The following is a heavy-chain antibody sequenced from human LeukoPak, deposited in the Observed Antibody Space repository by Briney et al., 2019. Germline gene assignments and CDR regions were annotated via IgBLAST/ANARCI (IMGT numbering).Heavy chain of an antibody. D-gene: IGHD3-10*01. CDR2: IYYSGST. V-gene: IGHV4-39*07. J-gene: IGHJ4*02. CDR3: ARASLGSGTVFDY. CDR1: GFTFSSYA. Sequence: GSLRLSCAASGFTFSSYAMSWVRQAPGKGLEWIGSIYYSGSTYYNPSLKSRVTISVDTSKNQFSLKLSSVTAADTAVYYCARASLGSGTVFDYWGQGTLVTVSS.